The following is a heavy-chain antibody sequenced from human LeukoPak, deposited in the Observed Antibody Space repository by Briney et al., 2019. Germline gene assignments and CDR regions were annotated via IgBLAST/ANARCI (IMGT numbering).Heavy chain of an antibody. CDR1: GFTFRSYD. Sequence: GGSLRLSCAASGFTFRSYDMHWVRQATGKGLEWVSGIGTAGEVYYPGSVKGRFTISRENAKNSFYLQMNSLRAGDTAVYYCARAAYSSTWYSRYFDLWGRGTLVTVSS. CDR3: ARAAYSSTWYSRYFDL. CDR2: IGTAGEV. D-gene: IGHD6-13*01. V-gene: IGHV3-13*01. J-gene: IGHJ2*01.